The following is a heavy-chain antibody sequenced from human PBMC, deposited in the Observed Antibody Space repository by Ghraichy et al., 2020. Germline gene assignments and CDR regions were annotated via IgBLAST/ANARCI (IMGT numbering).Heavy chain of an antibody. CDR2: ISAYNGNT. J-gene: IGHJ6*02. CDR1: GYTFTNYG. V-gene: IGHV1-18*01. Sequence: ASVKVSCKASGYTFTNYGISWVRQAPGQGLEWMGWISAYNGNTNYAPKLQGRVTMTTDTSTSTAYMELRSLRSDDTAVYYCARLSTVQVSSKMVPMDVWGQEPPVTVSS. CDR3: ARLSTVQVSSKMVPMDV. D-gene: IGHD3-10*01.